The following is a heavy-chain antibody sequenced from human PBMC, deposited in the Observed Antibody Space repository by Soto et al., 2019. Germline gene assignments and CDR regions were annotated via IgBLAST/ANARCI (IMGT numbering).Heavy chain of an antibody. D-gene: IGHD5-12*01. CDR2: INHSGST. CDR3: ARERREKIHDGYDIDY. CDR1: GGSFSGYY. V-gene: IGHV4-34*01. Sequence: QVQLQQWGAGLLKPSETLSLTCAVYGGSFSGYYWSWIRQPPGKGLEWIGEINHSGSTNYNPSLKSRVTISIDTSKNQFSLKVTSMTAADTAVYYCARERREKIHDGYDIDYWGQGTLVTVSS. J-gene: IGHJ4*02.